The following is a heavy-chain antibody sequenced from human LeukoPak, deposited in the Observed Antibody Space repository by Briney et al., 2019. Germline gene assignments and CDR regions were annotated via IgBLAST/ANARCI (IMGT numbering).Heavy chain of an antibody. CDR1: GFTFSSYS. V-gene: IGHV3-21*01. CDR3: AREASHDYYYYMDV. Sequence: GGSLRLSCAASGFTFSSYSMNWVRQAPGKGLEWVSSISSSSSYIYYADSVKGRFTISRDNAKNSLYLQMNSLRAEDTAVCYCAREASHDYYYYMDVWGKGTTVTVSS. CDR2: ISSSSSYI. J-gene: IGHJ6*03.